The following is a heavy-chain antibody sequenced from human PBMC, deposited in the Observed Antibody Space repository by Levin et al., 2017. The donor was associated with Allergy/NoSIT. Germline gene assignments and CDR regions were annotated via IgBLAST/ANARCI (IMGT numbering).Heavy chain of an antibody. CDR2: IRPTSEII. V-gene: IGHV3-48*04. CDR1: GFSFSKSG. J-gene: IGHJ6*02. D-gene: IGHD1-1*01. CDR3: VRDLTKIRGGMDV. Sequence: GESLKISCAASGFSFSKSGMNWVRQAPGQGLEWVSYIRPTSEIIHYADSVKGRFTISRDNAKNSLYLQMNSLRVEDTAIYYCVRDLTKIRGGMDVWGQGTTVTVSS.